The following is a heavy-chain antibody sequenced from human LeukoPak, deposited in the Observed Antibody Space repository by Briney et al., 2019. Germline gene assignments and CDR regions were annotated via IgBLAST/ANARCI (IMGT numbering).Heavy chain of an antibody. V-gene: IGHV1-3*03. CDR1: GYIFTSYA. J-gene: IGHJ4*02. CDR2: INAGNGNT. CDR3: ARGGQYQLPLDY. Sequence: ASVKVSCKASGYIFTSYAMHWVRQAPGQRLEWMGWINAGNGNTKYSQEFQGRVTITRDTSASTAYMELSSLRSEDMAVYYCARGGQYQLPLDYWGQGTLVTVSS. D-gene: IGHD2-2*01.